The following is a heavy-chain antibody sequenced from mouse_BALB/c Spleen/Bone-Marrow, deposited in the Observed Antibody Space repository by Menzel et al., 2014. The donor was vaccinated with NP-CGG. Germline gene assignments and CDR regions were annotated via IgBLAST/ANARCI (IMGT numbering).Heavy chain of an antibody. CDR3: TTLPH. Sequence: VQLQQSGAELVKPGASVKLSCKASGYTFTSYYMYWVKQRPGQGLEWIGEINPSNGGTNFNEKFKSRATLTVDKSSSTAYMYLISLTSEDSAVYYCTTLPHWGQGTSVTVSS. J-gene: IGHJ4*01. CDR1: GYTFTSYY. CDR2: INPSNGGT. V-gene: IGHV1S81*02. D-gene: IGHD1-2*01.